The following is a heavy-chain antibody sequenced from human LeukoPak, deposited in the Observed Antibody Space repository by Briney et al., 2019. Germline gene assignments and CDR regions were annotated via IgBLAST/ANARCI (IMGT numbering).Heavy chain of an antibody. Sequence: GGFLRLSCAASGFTFSAYWTTWVRQAPGKGLEWVANIKEDGTEKNYVDSVKGRFTISRDNVKKSLYLEMNSLRVEDTAVYYCARGRWSDYWGQGTQVTVSS. V-gene: IGHV3-7*01. J-gene: IGHJ4*02. D-gene: IGHD5-24*01. CDR3: ARGRWSDY. CDR2: IKEDGTEK. CDR1: GFTFSAYW.